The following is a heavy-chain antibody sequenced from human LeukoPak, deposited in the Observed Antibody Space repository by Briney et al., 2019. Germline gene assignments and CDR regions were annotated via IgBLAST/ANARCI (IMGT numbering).Heavy chain of an antibody. Sequence: GRSLRLSCAASGFTFSSYGMHWARQAPGKGLELVAVIWYDGSNKYYADSVKGRFTISRDNSKNTLYLQMNSLRAEDTAVYYCARDNDYGGYFDYWGQGTLVTVSS. V-gene: IGHV3-33*01. D-gene: IGHD4-23*01. J-gene: IGHJ4*02. CDR3: ARDNDYGGYFDY. CDR2: IWYDGSNK. CDR1: GFTFSSYG.